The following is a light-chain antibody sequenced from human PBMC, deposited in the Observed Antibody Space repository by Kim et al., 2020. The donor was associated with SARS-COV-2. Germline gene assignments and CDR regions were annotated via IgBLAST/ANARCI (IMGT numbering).Light chain of an antibody. J-gene: IGKJ1*01. Sequence: ASVGDRVTITCRARQSISSWLAWYQQKPGKAPKLLIYDASRLESGVPSRFSGSGSGTEFPLTLSSLPPDDFATYYRQQYNSYPWTFGQGTKVDIK. V-gene: IGKV1-5*01. CDR1: QSISSW. CDR3: QQYNSYPWT. CDR2: DAS.